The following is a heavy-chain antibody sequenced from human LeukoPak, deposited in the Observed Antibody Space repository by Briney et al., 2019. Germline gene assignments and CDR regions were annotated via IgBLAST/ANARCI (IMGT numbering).Heavy chain of an antibody. CDR2: IGGSGDST. Sequence: PGGSLRLSCAASGFTFSNYAMSWVRQAPGKGLDWVSTIGGSGDSTSYADSVKGRFTISRDSSKNTLFLQMNSLRAEDTAVYYCAKAGGAYSSSWYLYFDYWGQGTLVTVSS. J-gene: IGHJ4*02. CDR3: AKAGGAYSSSWYLYFDY. V-gene: IGHV3-23*01. D-gene: IGHD6-13*01. CDR1: GFTFSNYA.